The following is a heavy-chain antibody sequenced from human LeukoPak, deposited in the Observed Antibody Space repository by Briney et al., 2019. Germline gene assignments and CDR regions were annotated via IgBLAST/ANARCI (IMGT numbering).Heavy chain of an antibody. CDR3: ARMSYYDSSGDNWFDP. J-gene: IGHJ5*02. CDR2: INPNSGGI. D-gene: IGHD3-22*01. V-gene: IGHV1-2*02. Sequence: PVASVKVSCKASGYTFTGYYIHWVRQAPGQGLEWMGWINPNSGGIDYAQKFQGRVTMTRDTSISTAYMELSRLRSDATAVYYCARMSYYDSSGDNWFDPWGQGTLVTVSS. CDR1: GYTFTGYY.